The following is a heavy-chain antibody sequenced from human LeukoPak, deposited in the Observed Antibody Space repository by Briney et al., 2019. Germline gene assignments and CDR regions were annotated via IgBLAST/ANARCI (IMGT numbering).Heavy chain of an antibody. J-gene: IGHJ4*02. CDR1: GGSISSNIYD. CDR2: ISYSGAT. V-gene: IGHV4-39*01. D-gene: IGHD1-26*01. Sequence: SETLSLTCTVSGGSISSNIYDWGWIRQPPGEGVVWNGRISYSGATYYNPSLKSRVTISVDTSKNQFSLKLSSVTAADTAVYYCARLPKWELLPYGGRGTLVTVSS. CDR3: ARLPKWELLPY.